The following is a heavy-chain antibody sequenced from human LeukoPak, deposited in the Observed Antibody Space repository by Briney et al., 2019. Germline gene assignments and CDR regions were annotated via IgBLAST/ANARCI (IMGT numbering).Heavy chain of an antibody. J-gene: IGHJ4*02. CDR1: GFTFSSYS. CDR2: ISSSSSTI. Sequence: PGGSLRLSCAASGFTFSSYSMNWVRQAPGKGLEWVSYISSSSSTIYYADSVKGRFTISRDNAKNSLYLQMNSLRAEDTAVYYCARVGNYYDSSGYDPWGQGTLVTVSS. V-gene: IGHV3-48*01. D-gene: IGHD3-22*01. CDR3: ARVGNYYDSSGYDP.